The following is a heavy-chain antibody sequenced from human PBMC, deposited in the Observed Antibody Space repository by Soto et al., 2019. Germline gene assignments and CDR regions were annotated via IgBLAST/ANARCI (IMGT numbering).Heavy chain of an antibody. CDR3: AKDPNYEFCSGTFDH. D-gene: IGHD3-3*01. CDR1: GFTFTNHA. J-gene: IGHJ4*02. CDR2: ISFNCDMT. V-gene: IGHV3-23*01. Sequence: GGSLRLSCAASGFTFTNHALSWVRQAPCKWLDCVSCISFNCDMTYYADSVKVRFTISIDNSKITLYLQMNVLRAEDTAMYYCAKDPNYEFCSGTFDHWGQGTKVTVSS.